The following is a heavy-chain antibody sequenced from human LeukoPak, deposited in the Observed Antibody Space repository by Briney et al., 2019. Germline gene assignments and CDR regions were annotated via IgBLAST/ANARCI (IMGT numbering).Heavy chain of an antibody. CDR2: LTGYGGA. D-gene: IGHD6-13*01. J-gene: IGHJ5*02. CDR3: AKGAAAGKVDWFDP. V-gene: IGHV3-23*01. CDR1: GVSFTNDA. Sequence: GGSLRLSCEASGVSFTNDAMMWVRQAPRKGLQWISTLTGYGGAYYADSGEGRFIISRDISKNTMFLQMYSLRAEDTAVYYCAKGAAAGKVDWFDPWGQGTLVTVSS.